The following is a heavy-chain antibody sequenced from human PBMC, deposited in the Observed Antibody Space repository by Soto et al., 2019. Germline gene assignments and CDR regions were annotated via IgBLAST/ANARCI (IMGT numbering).Heavy chain of an antibody. CDR1: GYTFTGYY. V-gene: IGHV1-2*04. J-gene: IGHJ6*02. Sequence: ASVKVSCKASGYTFTGYYMHWARQAPGQGLEWMGWINPNSGGTNYAQKFQGWVTMTRDTSISTAYMELSRLRSDDTAVYYCARDSGRYGMDVRGQRTTVTGSS. CDR3: ARDSGRYGMDV. CDR2: INPNSGGT.